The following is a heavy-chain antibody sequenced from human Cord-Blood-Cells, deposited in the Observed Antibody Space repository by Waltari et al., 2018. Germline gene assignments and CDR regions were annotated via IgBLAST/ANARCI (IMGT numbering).Heavy chain of an antibody. CDR3: TTDRGVGALDAFDI. J-gene: IGHJ3*02. Sequence: EVQLVESWGGLVKPGGSLRLACAASGFTFCNAWMSWVRQAPGKGLEWVGRIKSKTAGGTTDYAAPGKGRFTISRDDSKDTLYLQMNSLKTEDTAVYYCTTDRGVGALDAFDIWGQGTMVTVSS. V-gene: IGHV3-15*01. CDR2: IKSKTAGGTT. D-gene: IGHD1-26*01. CDR1: GFTFCNAW.